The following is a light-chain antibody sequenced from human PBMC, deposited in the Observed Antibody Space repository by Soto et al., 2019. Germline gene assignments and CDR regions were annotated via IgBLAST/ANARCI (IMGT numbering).Light chain of an antibody. J-gene: IGLJ1*01. V-gene: IGLV2-14*01. CDR1: SSDVGDYNY. Sequence: QSALTQPASVSGSPGQSITISCIGTSSDVGDYNYVSWYQQHPGKAPKLMIYDVSNRPSGVSNRFSGSKSGSTASLTISGLQAEDEADYYCSSYTSSTTRVFGTGTKLTVL. CDR2: DVS. CDR3: SSYTSSTTRV.